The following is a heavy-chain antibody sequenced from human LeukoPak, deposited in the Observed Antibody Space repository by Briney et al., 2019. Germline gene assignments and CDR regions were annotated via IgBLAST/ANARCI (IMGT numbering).Heavy chain of an antibody. CDR1: GDSISNTLYY. CDR3: ARSPVRARYFFDF. J-gene: IGHJ4*02. CDR2: IFYTGIT. V-gene: IGHV4-39*01. D-gene: IGHD1-1*01. Sequence: SETLSLTCAVSGDSISNTLYYWGWIRQPPGKGLEWIGSIFYTGITSYSPSLKSRVTMSVDTSKSQFSLNVRSVSAADTAVYYCARSPVRARYFFDFWGQGILVTASS.